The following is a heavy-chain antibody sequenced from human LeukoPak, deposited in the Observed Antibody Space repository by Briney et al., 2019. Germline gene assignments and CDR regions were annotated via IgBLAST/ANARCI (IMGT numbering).Heavy chain of an antibody. J-gene: IGHJ4*02. CDR1: GYTFTSYS. CDR2: ISASNGKT. V-gene: IGHV1-18*01. CDR3: ARVITGAYRADY. Sequence: ASVKVSCKASGYTFTSYSFSWVRQAPGQGLEWMGWISASNGKTNYAQKFKGRVTMTTDTPTTTAYMELTSLRSDDTAVYYCARVITGAYRADYWGQGTLVTVSS. D-gene: IGHD1-20*01.